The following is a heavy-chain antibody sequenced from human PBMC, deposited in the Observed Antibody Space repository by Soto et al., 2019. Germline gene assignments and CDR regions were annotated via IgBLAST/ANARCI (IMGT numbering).Heavy chain of an antibody. J-gene: IGHJ4*02. CDR1: GGSISDDTYY. CDR3: ARTYGGYYDY. Sequence: SETLSLTCTVSGGSISDDTYYWGWIRQPPGKGLEWIGYIYYSGSTNYNPSLKSRVTISVDTSKNQFSLKLSSVTAADTAVYYCARTYGGYYDYWGQGTLVTVSS. D-gene: IGHD2-8*01. V-gene: IGHV4-61*01. CDR2: IYYSGST.